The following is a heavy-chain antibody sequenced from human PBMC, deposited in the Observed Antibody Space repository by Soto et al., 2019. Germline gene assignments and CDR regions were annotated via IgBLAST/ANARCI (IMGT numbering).Heavy chain of an antibody. CDR3: ARHQGYDSSGYYYTPTYYYGMDV. D-gene: IGHD3-22*01. CDR2: IYPGDSDT. V-gene: IGHV5-51*01. Sequence: RGESLKISCKGSGYSFTSYWIGWVRQMPGKGLEWMGIIYPGDSDTRYSPSFQGQVTISADKSISTAYLQWSSLKASDTAMYYCARHQGYDSSGYYYTPTYYYGMDVWGQGTTVTVSS. J-gene: IGHJ6*02. CDR1: GYSFTSYW.